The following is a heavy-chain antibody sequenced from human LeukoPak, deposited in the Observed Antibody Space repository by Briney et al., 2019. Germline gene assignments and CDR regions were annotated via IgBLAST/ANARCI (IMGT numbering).Heavy chain of an antibody. D-gene: IGHD3-10*01. J-gene: IGHJ4*02. CDR2: INHSGST. V-gene: IGHV4-34*01. Sequence: PSETLSLTCAVYGGSFSGYYWSWIRQPPGKGLEWIGEINHSGSTNYNPSLKSRDTISVDTSKNQFSLKLSSVTAADTAVYYCARGRWGYYYGSGRKGYYFDYWGQGTLVTVSS. CDR3: ARGRWGYYYGSGRKGYYFDY. CDR1: GGSFSGYY.